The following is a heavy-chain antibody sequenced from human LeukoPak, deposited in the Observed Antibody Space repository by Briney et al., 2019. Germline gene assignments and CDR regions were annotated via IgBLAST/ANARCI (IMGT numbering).Heavy chain of an antibody. D-gene: IGHD6-13*01. CDR3: AKTYSSSWYSAFDI. J-gene: IGHJ3*02. V-gene: IGHV3-23*01. CDR1: GFPFSSYS. CDR2: ISGIGGST. Sequence: PGGSLRLSCAASGFPFSSYSMSWVRPAPGKGLEWVSAISGIGGSTYYADSVKGRFTISRDNSKNTLYLQMNSLRAEDTAVYYCAKTYSSSWYSAFDIWGQGTMVTVSS.